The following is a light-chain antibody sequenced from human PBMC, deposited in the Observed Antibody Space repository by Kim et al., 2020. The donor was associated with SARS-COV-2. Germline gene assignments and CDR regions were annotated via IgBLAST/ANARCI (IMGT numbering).Light chain of an antibody. CDR1: RSNIGSNT. Sequence: QSVLTLPPSASGTPGQRVPISCSGSRSNIGSNTVSWYQQVPGRAPKLLIYDNDRRPSGVPDRFSGSKSGTSASLAISGLQSEDEADYYCATWDDSLNGFYVFGTGTKVTVL. CDR3: ATWDDSLNGFYV. CDR2: DND. V-gene: IGLV1-44*01. J-gene: IGLJ1*01.